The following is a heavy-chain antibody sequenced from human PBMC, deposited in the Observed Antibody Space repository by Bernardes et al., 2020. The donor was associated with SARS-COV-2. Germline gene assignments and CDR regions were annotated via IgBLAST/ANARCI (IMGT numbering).Heavy chain of an antibody. V-gene: IGHV4-39*01. CDR2: INYSGST. CDR1: GVYISSSTYY. J-gene: IGHJ5*02. CDR3: ASAWFDP. Sequence: SETLSLTCTVSGVYISSSTYYWGWIRQPPGKGLEWIGSINYSGSTYYNPSLKSRVTMSLDTSNNQFALMLSSVTAADPAVFYCASAWFDPWGQGTLVTVSP.